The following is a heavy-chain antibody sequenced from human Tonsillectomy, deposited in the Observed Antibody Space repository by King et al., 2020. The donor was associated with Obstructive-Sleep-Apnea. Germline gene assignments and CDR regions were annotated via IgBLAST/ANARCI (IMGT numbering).Heavy chain of an antibody. V-gene: IGHV3-23*04. J-gene: IGHJ5*02. Sequence: VQLVESGGGLVQPGGSLRLSCAASGFTFNRYAMSWVRQAPEKGPEWVSGISVSGGSTYYADSVKGRFTISRYNSKNMVYLQMNSLRAEDTAVYYCAKAPGVVVTASPWGQGTPVTVSS. CDR1: GFTFNRYA. CDR3: AKAPGVVVTASP. D-gene: IGHD2-21*02. CDR2: ISVSGGST.